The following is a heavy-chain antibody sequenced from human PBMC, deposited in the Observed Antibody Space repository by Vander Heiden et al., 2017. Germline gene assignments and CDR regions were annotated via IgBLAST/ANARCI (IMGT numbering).Heavy chain of an antibody. CDR1: GFTFSSYG. V-gene: IGHV3-33*01. J-gene: IGHJ4*02. Sequence: QVQLVESGGGVVQTGRSLSLSCAASGFTFSSYGMHWVRQAPGKGLEWVAVIWYDGSNKYYADSVKGRFTISRDNSKNTLYLQMNSLRAEDTAVYYCARDSRGSGYYSLDYWGQGTLVTVSS. CDR3: ARDSRGSGYYSLDY. D-gene: IGHD3-22*01. CDR2: IWYDGSNK.